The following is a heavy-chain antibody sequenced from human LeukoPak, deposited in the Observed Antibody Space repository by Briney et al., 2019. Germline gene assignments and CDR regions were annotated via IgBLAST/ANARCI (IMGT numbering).Heavy chain of an antibody. Sequence: PGGSLRLSCAASGFTFSNYGLNWVRQAPGKGLEWVSHISSSGSAKYYADSVKGQFTISRDNAKNSLYLQMNSLRDEDTAVFYCASGSGHWGQGTLVTVSS. V-gene: IGHV3-48*02. CDR2: ISSSGSAK. CDR1: GFTFSNYG. J-gene: IGHJ4*02. CDR3: ASGSGH. D-gene: IGHD2-2*03.